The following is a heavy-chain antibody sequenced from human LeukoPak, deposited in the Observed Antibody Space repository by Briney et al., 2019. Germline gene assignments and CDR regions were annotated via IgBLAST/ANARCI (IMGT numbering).Heavy chain of an antibody. CDR1: GFTFSSYA. CDR2: ISGSGGST. Sequence: GGSLRLSCAASGFTFSSYAMSWVRQAPGKGLEWVSAISGSGGSTYYADSVKGRFTISRDNSKNTLYLQMNSLRAEDTAVYYCARESRAYYDFWSGYGDYWGQGTLVTVSS. V-gene: IGHV3-23*01. J-gene: IGHJ4*02. CDR3: ARESRAYYDFWSGYGDY. D-gene: IGHD3-3*01.